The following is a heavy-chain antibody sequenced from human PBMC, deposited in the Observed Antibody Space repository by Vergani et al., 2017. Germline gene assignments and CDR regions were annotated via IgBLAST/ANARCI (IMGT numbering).Heavy chain of an antibody. D-gene: IGHD4-23*01. CDR2: IYHIGST. Sequence: QLQLQESGPGLVKPSQTLSLTCAVSGGPISSGGYSWTWIRQPPGKGLEWIGYIYHIGSTYYNPSLKSRVTISVDRSKNQFSLKLCSVTAADTAVYYCARGGTVVGSGAFDIWGQGTMVTVSS. J-gene: IGHJ3*02. CDR3: ARGGTVVGSGAFDI. V-gene: IGHV4-30-2*01. CDR1: GGPISSGGYS.